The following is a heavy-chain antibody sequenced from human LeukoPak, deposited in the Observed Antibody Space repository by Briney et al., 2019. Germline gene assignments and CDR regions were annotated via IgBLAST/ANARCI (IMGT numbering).Heavy chain of an antibody. D-gene: IGHD3-22*01. J-gene: IGHJ4*02. CDR1: GYTFTSYG. Sequence: ASVKVSCKASGYTFTSYGISWVRQAPGQGLEWMGWISAYNGNTNYAQKLQGRVTMTTDTSTSTAYMELRSLGSDDTAVYYCARSPTQIYDSSGYMIDYWGQGTLVTVSS. V-gene: IGHV1-18*01. CDR3: ARSPTQIYDSSGYMIDY. CDR2: ISAYNGNT.